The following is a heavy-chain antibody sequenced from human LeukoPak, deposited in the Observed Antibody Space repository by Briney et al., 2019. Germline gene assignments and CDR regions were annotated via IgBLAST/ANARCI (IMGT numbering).Heavy chain of an antibody. CDR2: IYYSGST. J-gene: IGHJ6*02. CDR1: GGSISSYY. Sequence: SETLSLTCTVSGGSISSYYWSWIRQPPGKGLEWIGYIYYSGSTNYNPSLKSRVTISVDTSKNQFSLKLSSVTAADTAVYYCARHDYYYYGMDVWGQGTTVTV. CDR3: ARHDYYYYGMDV. V-gene: IGHV4-59*01.